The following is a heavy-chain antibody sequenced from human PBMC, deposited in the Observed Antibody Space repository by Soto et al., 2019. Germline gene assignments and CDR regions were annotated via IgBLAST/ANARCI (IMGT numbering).Heavy chain of an antibody. CDR2: INHSGST. CDR1: GGSFSGYY. V-gene: IGHV4-34*01. D-gene: IGHD5-12*01. Sequence: QVQLQQWGAGLLKPSETLSLTCAVYGGSFSGYYWSWIRQPPGKGLEWIGEINHSGSTNYNPSLRRRVTISVDTSKNQFSLKLSSVTAADTAVYYCARVRLRVVATVLYDYGMDVWGQGTTVTVSS. J-gene: IGHJ6*02. CDR3: ARVRLRVVATVLYDYGMDV.